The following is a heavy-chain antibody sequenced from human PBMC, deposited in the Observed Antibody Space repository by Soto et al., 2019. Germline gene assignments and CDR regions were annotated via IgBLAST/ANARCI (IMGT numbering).Heavy chain of an antibody. J-gene: IGHJ6*02. CDR3: AGTSWNYYYGMDV. Sequence: QVQLVQSGAEVKKSGSSVKVSCKASGVTFSSYTISWVRQAPGQGLEWMGGIIPIFAPANYAQKFQGRVTITADESTSTAYMELSRLRIEDTAVYYCAGTSWNYYYGMDVWGQGTTVTVSS. CDR2: IIPIFAPA. CDR1: GVTFSSYT. D-gene: IGHD6-13*01. V-gene: IGHV1-69*01.